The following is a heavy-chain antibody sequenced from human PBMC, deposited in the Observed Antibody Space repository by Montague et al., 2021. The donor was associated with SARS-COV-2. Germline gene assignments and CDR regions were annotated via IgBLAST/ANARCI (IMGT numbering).Heavy chain of an antibody. J-gene: IGHJ6*03. CDR1: GGSFSTYS. CDR3: ARLGDGVVPSPIRGVGPYYAYYYMDV. Sequence: SETLSLTCAVHGGSFSTYSWNWNRQPPRKGLEWIGEIHHGGRTNYNPSLKSRVTISADTSKNQFSLKLTPVAAADTAVYYCARLGDGVVPSPIRGVGPYYAYYYMDVWGKGTTVTVS. D-gene: IGHD2-2*02. CDR2: IHHGGRT. V-gene: IGHV4-34*01.